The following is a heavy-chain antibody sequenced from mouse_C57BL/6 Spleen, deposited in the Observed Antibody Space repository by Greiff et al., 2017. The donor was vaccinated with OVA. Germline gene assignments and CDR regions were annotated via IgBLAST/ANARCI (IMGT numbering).Heavy chain of an antibody. J-gene: IGHJ3*01. CDR2: IHPNSGST. V-gene: IGHV1-64*01. CDR1: GYTFTSYG. D-gene: IGHD1-1*01. Sequence: QVQLQQPGAELVKPGASVTLSCKASGYTFTSYGLHWVRQRPGQGLEWIGMIHPNSGSTNYNEKFTSKATLTVDKSSRTAYMQLSSLTSEDSAVYYCARSIITTVPWFAYWGQGTLVTVSA. CDR3: ARSIITTVPWFAY.